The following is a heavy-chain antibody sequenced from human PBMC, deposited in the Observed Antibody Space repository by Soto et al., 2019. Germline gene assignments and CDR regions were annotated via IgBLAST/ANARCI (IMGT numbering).Heavy chain of an antibody. Sequence: EVQLLESGGGLVQPGGSLRLSCAASGFTFSSYAMSWVRQAPGKGLEWVSAISGSGGSTYYADSVKGRFTISRDNPKNTLYLQMNSLRAEDTAVYYCAKDRRYCSSTSCRAEYFQHWGQGTLVTVSS. CDR3: AKDRRYCSSTSCRAEYFQH. V-gene: IGHV3-23*01. J-gene: IGHJ1*01. CDR2: ISGSGGST. D-gene: IGHD2-2*01. CDR1: GFTFSSYA.